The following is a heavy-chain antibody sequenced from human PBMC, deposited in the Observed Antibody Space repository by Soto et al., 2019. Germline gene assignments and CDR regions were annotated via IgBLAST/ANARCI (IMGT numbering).Heavy chain of an antibody. Sequence: WEALKISCKTSGYSFTTYWIGWVRQMPGKGLEWMGIIYPGDSDTRYSPSFQGRVTISADKSITTAYLQWSSLRASDTAVFVCARHFSLDAPQHYYYGMAGWCQGTTVTVS. CDR2: IYPGDSDT. D-gene: IGHD3-3*01. J-gene: IGHJ6*02. V-gene: IGHV5-51*01. CDR1: GYSFTTYW. CDR3: ARHFSLDAPQHYYYGMAG.